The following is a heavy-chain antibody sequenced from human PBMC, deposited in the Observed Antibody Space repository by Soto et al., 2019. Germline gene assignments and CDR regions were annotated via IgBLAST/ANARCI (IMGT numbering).Heavy chain of an antibody. D-gene: IGHD2-8*01. J-gene: IGHJ4*02. CDR1: GGSVSSGSYY. V-gene: IGHV4-61*01. CDR2: IYYSGST. CDR3: ARSTYV. Sequence: PSETLSLTCTVSGGSVSSGSYYWSWIRQPPGKGLEWIGYIYYSGSTNYNPSLKSRVTISVDTSKNQFSLKLSSVTAADTAVYYCARSTYVWGQGTLVTVS.